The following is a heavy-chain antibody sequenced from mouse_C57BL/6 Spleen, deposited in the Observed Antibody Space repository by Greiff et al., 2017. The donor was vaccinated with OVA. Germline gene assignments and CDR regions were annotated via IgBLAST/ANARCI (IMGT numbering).Heavy chain of an antibody. CDR3: ARGDYDYDGGAMDY. CDR2: ISCSGST. CDR1: GYSITSDY. V-gene: IGHV3-8*01. Sequence: EVKLMESGPGLAKPSQTLSLTCSVTGYSITSDYWNWIRKFPGNKLEYMGYISCSGSTYYNPSLKSRISITRDTSKTQYYLQLNSVTPEDTATYYCARGDYDYDGGAMDYWGQGTSVTVSS. J-gene: IGHJ4*01. D-gene: IGHD2-4*01.